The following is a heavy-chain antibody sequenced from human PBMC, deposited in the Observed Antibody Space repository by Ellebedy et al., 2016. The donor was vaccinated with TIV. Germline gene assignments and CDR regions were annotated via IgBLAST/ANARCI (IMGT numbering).Heavy chain of an antibody. CDR3: AKDLRPPHVPVAATDAFDV. D-gene: IGHD2-2*01. CDR2: ITDSGGNT. CDR1: GFTFSSYA. V-gene: IGHV3-23*01. Sequence: GESLKISXAASGFTFSSYAMSWVRQAPGKGLEWVSGITDSGGNTFYADSVMGRFTISRDNSKNTLYLQMNSLRADDTAVYSCAKDLRPPHVPVAATDAFDVWGQGTMVTVS. J-gene: IGHJ3*01.